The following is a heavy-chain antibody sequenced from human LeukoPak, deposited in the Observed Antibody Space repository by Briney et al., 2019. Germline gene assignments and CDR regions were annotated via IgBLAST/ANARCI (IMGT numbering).Heavy chain of an antibody. J-gene: IGHJ6*03. CDR3: ARGGGGDFWSRDYYMDV. V-gene: IGHV1-2*02. CDR1: GYTFSDHY. Sequence: ASVKVSCKPSGYTFSDHYMHWVRQAPGQGLEWMAWINPKNGGTTYAPKFQGRVTLTRDTSISTFCMELSRLTSDDTSVYYCARGGGGDFWSRDYYMDVWGKGTTVTVS. CDR2: INPKNGGT. D-gene: IGHD3-3*01.